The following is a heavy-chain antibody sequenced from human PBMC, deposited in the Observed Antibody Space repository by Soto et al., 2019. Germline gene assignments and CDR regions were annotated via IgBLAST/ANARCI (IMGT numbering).Heavy chain of an antibody. Sequence: SQTLSLTCAISGDSVSSKSAAWNWIRQSPSRGLEWLGRTYYRSKWSTDYAVSVKSRITINPDTSKNQFSLHLNSATPEDTAVYYCTRALSGSYDSWGQGTLVTVSS. CDR2: TYYRSKWST. D-gene: IGHD1-26*01. CDR1: GDSVSSKSAA. V-gene: IGHV6-1*01. J-gene: IGHJ4*02. CDR3: TRALSGSYDS.